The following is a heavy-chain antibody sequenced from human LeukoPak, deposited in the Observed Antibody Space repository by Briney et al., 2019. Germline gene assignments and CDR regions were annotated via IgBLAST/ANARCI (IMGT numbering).Heavy chain of an antibody. CDR1: GVTISSYS. J-gene: IGHJ3*02. CDR2: LSKSGNT. Sequence: SSETLTLTCKVSGVTISSYSWSWIRLPPGKGLEWIGYLSKSGNTNYRPSLKSRVTIFADTSKNQFFLKLSSVTAADTAVYYCARARYVNSFYAFDIWGQGTLVSVSS. CDR3: ARARYVNSFYAFDI. D-gene: IGHD3-9*01. V-gene: IGHV4-59*01.